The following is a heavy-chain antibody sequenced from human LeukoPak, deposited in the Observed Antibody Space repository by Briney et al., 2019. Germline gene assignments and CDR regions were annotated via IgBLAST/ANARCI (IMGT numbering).Heavy chain of an antibody. CDR2: ISSSSSYT. CDR3: ARDLKGSAWYVDY. J-gene: IGHJ4*02. Sequence: PGGSLRLSCAASGFTFSDYYMTWIRQAPGKELEWLSYISSSSSYTNYADSVKGRFTISRDNAKNSLYLQMNSLRAEDTAVYYCARDLKGSAWYVDYWGQGTLVTVSS. V-gene: IGHV3-11*05. D-gene: IGHD6-19*01. CDR1: GFTFSDYY.